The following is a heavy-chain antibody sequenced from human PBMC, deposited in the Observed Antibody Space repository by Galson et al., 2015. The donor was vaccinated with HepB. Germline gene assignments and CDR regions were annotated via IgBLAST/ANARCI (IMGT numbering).Heavy chain of an antibody. D-gene: IGHD1-26*01. J-gene: IGHJ5*02. Sequence: SLRLSCAASGFPVSSTHMSWVRQAPGKGLEWVALIYGGGSTYYADSVKGRFTISRDNSKNTLFLQMNSLRAEDTAFYYCAREGKGTYFLDPWGQGTLVTVSS. CDR2: IYGGGST. CDR3: AREGKGTYFLDP. V-gene: IGHV3-53*01. CDR1: GFPVSSTH.